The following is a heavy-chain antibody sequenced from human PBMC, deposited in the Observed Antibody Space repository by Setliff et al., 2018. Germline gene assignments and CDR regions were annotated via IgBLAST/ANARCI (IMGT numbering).Heavy chain of an antibody. V-gene: IGHV4-34*01. Sequence: SETLSLTCGASGGSFSDYYWTWIRQTPGKGLEWIGEINHSGSTKCNPSLKSRVTISLDTSKNQFSLRLTSMTAADTAVYYCAKGGGRYHSDSWGQGILVTVSS. CDR2: INHSGST. D-gene: IGHD1-1*01. J-gene: IGHJ4*02. CDR1: GGSFSDYY. CDR3: AKGGGRYHSDS.